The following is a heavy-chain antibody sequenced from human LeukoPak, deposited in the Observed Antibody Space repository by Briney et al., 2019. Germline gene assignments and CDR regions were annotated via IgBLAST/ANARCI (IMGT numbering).Heavy chain of an antibody. CDR1: GYTFTNYY. Sequence: GASVKVSCKTSGYTFTNYYMNWVRQAPGQGLEWMGMINPSGGDTNYAQMFQGRVTVTKDTSTSTVYMELSGPRSEDTAVYYCARNEYGAGSYFVYWGQGTLVTVSS. D-gene: IGHD3-10*01. J-gene: IGHJ4*02. CDR3: ARNEYGAGSYFVY. V-gene: IGHV1-46*01. CDR2: INPSGGDT.